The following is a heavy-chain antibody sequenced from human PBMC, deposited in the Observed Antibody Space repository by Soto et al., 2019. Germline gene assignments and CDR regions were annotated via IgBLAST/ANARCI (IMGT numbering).Heavy chain of an antibody. CDR1: GGSFSGYY. J-gene: IGHJ4*02. V-gene: IGHV4-34*01. D-gene: IGHD3-10*01. CDR2: VNHGGTS. Sequence: SETLSLTCAVHGGSFSGYYWDWIRQPPGKGLEWIGEVNHGGTSNYNPSLKSRAIISVDTSKNQFSLKLNSMTAADTAVYYCARHNYGSGSTYFDYWGQGTLVTV. CDR3: ARHNYGSGSTYFDY.